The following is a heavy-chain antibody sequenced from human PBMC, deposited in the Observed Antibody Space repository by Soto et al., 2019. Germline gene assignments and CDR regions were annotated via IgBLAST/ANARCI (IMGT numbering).Heavy chain of an antibody. D-gene: IGHD3-10*01. J-gene: IGHJ5*02. CDR3: ARGDSPDWFDP. V-gene: IGHV4-38-2*01. CDR1: GYSISSGYY. CDR2: IYHSGST. Sequence: PSETLSLTCAVSGYSISSGYYWGWIRQPPGKGLEWIGSIYHSGSTYYNPSLKSRVTISVDTSKNQFSLKLSSVTAADTAVYYGARGDSPDWFDPWGQGTLVTVSS.